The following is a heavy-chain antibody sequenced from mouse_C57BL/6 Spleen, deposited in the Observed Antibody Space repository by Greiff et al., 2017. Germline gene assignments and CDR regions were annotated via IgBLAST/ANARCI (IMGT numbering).Heavy chain of an antibody. CDR1: GYTFTSYW. Sequence: QVQLQQPGAELVRPGTSVKLSCKASGYTFTSYWMHWVKQRPGQGLEWIGVIDPSDSYTNYNQKFKGKATLTVDTSSSTAYMQLSSLTSEDSAVYYCASTRDYFDFRGQGNTLTGPS. J-gene: IGHJ2*01. D-gene: IGHD1-1*01. CDR3: ASTRDYFDF. V-gene: IGHV1-59*01. CDR2: IDPSDSYT.